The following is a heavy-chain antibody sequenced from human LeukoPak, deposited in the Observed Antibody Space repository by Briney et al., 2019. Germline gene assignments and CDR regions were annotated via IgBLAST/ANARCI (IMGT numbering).Heavy chain of an antibody. J-gene: IGHJ4*02. CDR1: GFTFSTYP. CDR3: AKDNWNYIPTWAHSN. CDR2: IRDSGTT. D-gene: IGHD1-7*01. V-gene: IGHV3-23*01. Sequence: GGSLRLSCAASGFTFSTYPMNWVRQAPGKGLEWISHIRDSGTTDYADSVKGRFTISRDNSKNTLYLQMNSLRAEDTAVYYCAKDNWNYIPTWAHSNWGQGTLVTVSS.